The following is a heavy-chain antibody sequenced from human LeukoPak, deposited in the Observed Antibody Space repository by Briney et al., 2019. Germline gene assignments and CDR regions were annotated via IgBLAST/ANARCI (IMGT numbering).Heavy chain of an antibody. J-gene: IGHJ4*02. V-gene: IGHV1-69*05. CDR3: ARERLREGGGNYFDY. CDR2: IIPIFGTA. D-gene: IGHD2-15*01. Sequence: SAKVSCKDSGGTFSSYAISWVRQAPGQGLEWMGMIIPIFGTANYAQKFQGRVTITTDESTSTAYMELSSLRSEDTAVYYCARERLREGGGNYFDYWGQGTLVTVSS. CDR1: GGTFSSYA.